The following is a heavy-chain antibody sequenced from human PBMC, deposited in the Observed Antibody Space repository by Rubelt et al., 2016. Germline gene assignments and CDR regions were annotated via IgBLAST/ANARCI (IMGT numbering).Heavy chain of an antibody. CDR1: GFTFCSYG. CDR2: IWYDGSNK. V-gene: IGHV3-33*01. D-gene: IGHD4-11*01. CDR3: ARDRLESTVTSSYYYGMDV. Sequence: YGGGVVQPGRSLRLSCAASGFTFCSYGMHWVRQAPGKGLEWVAVIWYDGSNKYYADSVKGRFTISRDNSKNTLYLQMNSLRAEDTAVYYCARDRLESTVTSSYYYGMDVWGQGTTVTVSS. J-gene: IGHJ6*02.